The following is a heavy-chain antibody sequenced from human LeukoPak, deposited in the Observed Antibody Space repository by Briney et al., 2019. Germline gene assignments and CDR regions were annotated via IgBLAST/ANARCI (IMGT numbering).Heavy chain of an antibody. V-gene: IGHV3-30-3*01. J-gene: IGHJ4*02. CDR3: ARDEGYYFDY. CDR2: ISDDGSNK. Sequence: GGSLRLSCAASGFTFSVYAIHWLRQAPGKGLEWVTVISDDGSNKYYADSVKGRFTISRDNSKNTLYVQMNSLRAEDTAVYYCARDEGYYFDYWGQGTLATASS. CDR1: GFTFSVYA.